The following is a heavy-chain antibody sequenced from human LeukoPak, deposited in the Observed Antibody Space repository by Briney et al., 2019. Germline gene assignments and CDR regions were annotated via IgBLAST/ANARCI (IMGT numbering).Heavy chain of an antibody. V-gene: IGHV1-18*01. CDR1: GYTFTSYG. CDR2: ISAYNGNT. D-gene: IGHD3-22*01. CDR3: ARPLRYYDSSGLFDY. Sequence: ASVKVSCKASGYTFTSYGISWVRQAPGQGLEWMGWISAYNGNTNYAQKLQGRVTMTTDTSTSIAYMELRSLRSDDTAVYYCARPLRYYDSSGLFDYWGQGTLVTVSS. J-gene: IGHJ4*02.